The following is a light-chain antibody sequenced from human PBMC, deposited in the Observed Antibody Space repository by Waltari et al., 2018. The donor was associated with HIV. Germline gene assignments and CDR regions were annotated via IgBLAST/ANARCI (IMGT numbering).Light chain of an antibody. CDR2: RNN. J-gene: IGLJ2*01. CDR3: AAWDDSLRGVV. CDR1: SSNIGNNS. Sequence: QSVLTQPPSASGTPGQRVTISCSGSSSNIGNNSVYCYQQHPGPTPKFLIYRNNQRPSGVPDRFSGSKSGTSASLAISGLRSEDEADYYCAAWDDSLRGVVFGGGTKLTVL. V-gene: IGLV1-47*01.